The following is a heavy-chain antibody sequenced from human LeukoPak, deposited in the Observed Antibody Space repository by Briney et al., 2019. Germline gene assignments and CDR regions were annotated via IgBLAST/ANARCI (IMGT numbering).Heavy chain of an antibody. CDR1: GYIFTGYY. J-gene: IGHJ4*02. V-gene: IGHV1-2*02. Sequence: GASVKVSCKASGYIFTGYYLFWVRQAPGQGLEWMGWINPNGGATRYAQKFQGRVTLTCDTSIRTTYMELSSLTSDDTAVYHCARDERYSDADHHYPDLGYWGQGTLVTVSS. CDR3: ARDERYSDADHHYPDLGY. CDR2: INPNGGAT. D-gene: IGHD3-16*01.